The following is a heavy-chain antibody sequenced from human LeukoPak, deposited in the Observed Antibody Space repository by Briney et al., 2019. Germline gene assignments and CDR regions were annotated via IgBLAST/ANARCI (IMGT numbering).Heavy chain of an antibody. CDR1: GFTVSSNY. D-gene: IGHD5/OR15-5a*01. CDR2: IYSGGST. V-gene: IGHV3-53*01. Sequence: GALRLSCAASGFTVSSNYMSWVRQAPGKGLEWVSVIYSGGSTYYADSVKGRFTISRDNSKNTLYLQMNSLRAEDTAVYYCARDPRSVFDYWGQGTLVTVSS. J-gene: IGHJ4*02. CDR3: ARDPRSVFDY.